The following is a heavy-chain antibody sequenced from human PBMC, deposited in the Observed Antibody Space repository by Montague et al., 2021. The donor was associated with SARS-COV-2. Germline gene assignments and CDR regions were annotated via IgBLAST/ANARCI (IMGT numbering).Heavy chain of an antibody. V-gene: IGHV4-39*07. CDR2: IYYSGST. Sequence: SETLSLICTVSGGAISGSSYYWGWIRQPPGKGLEWIGSIYYSGSTYYNPSLKSRVTISVDTSKNQFSLKLSSVTAADTAVYYCARDTRITMLVVVNRYGMDVWGQGTTVTVSS. CDR1: GGAISGSSYY. J-gene: IGHJ6*02. D-gene: IGHD3-22*01. CDR3: ARDTRITMLVVVNRYGMDV.